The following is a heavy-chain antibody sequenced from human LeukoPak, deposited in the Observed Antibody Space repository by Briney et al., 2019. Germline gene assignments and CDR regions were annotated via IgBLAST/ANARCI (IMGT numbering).Heavy chain of an antibody. CDR3: ARDGAEGYCSGGSCYSLYY. D-gene: IGHD2-15*01. CDR2: ISYDGSNK. V-gene: IGHV3-30-3*01. CDR1: GFTFSSYA. Sequence: TGRSLRLSCAASGFTFSSYAMHWVRQAPGKGLEWVAVISYDGSNKYYADSVKGRLTISRDNSKNTLYLQMNSLRAEDTAVYYCARDGAEGYCSGGSCYSLYYWGQGTLVTVSS. J-gene: IGHJ4*02.